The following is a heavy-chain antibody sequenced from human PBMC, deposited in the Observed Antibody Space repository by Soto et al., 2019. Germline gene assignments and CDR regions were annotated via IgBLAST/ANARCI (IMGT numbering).Heavy chain of an antibody. J-gene: IGHJ1*01. V-gene: IGHV3-48*02. CDR2: ISTSGDTM. Sequence: EVQLVESGGGLVQPGGSLRLSCAASGFTFSNYALNWVRQAPGKGLEWISFISTSGDTMYYADSVKGRFAISRDNAKNSLYLQMNSLRDEDTAVYYCARDGSDLMEDWGQGTLVTVSS. D-gene: IGHD2-8*01. CDR1: GFTFSNYA. CDR3: ARDGSDLMED.